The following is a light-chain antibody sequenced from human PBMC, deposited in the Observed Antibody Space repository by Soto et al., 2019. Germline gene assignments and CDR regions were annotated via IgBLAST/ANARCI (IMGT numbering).Light chain of an antibody. J-gene: IGKJ3*01. CDR2: AAS. Sequence: DIQMTQSPTSLSASVGDRVTITCRASQDISNFVAWYQQKQGKAPKLLIYAASTFKSGVPPRFSGSGSGTDITLTINILQPEDVATYYCQKYSSVPVFGPGTKVEIK. V-gene: IGKV1-27*01. CDR1: QDISNF. CDR3: QKYSSVPV.